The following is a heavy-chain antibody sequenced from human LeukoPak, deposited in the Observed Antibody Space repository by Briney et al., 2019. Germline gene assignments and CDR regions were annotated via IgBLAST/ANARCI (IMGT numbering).Heavy chain of an antibody. CDR3: ASYSISGYPRFFDY. CDR2: IYYSGST. D-gene: IGHD3-22*01. J-gene: IGHJ4*02. V-gene: IGHV4-31*03. CDR1: GGSISSGGYY. Sequence: PSQTLSLTCTVSGGSISSGGYYWSWIRQHPGKGLEWIGYIYYSGSTYYNPSLKSRVTISVDTSKNQFSLKLGSVTAADTAVYYCASYSISGYPRFFDYWGQGTLVTVSS.